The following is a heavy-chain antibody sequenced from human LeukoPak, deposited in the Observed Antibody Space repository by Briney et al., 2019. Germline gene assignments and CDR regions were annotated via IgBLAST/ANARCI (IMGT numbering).Heavy chain of an antibody. CDR1: GGSFSGYY. J-gene: IGHJ5*02. Sequence: SESLSLTCAVYGGSFSGYYWSWIRQPPGKGLEWIGEINHSGSTNYNPSLKSRVTISVDTSKNQFSLKLSSVTAADTAVYYCARSRGVIITYNWFDPWGQGTLVTVSS. CDR3: ARSRGVIITYNWFDP. D-gene: IGHD3-9*01. CDR2: INHSGST. V-gene: IGHV4-34*01.